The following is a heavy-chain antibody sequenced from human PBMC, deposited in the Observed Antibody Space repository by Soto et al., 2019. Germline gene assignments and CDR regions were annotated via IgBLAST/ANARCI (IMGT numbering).Heavy chain of an antibody. CDR1: GYTFTSYG. J-gene: IGHJ6*02. V-gene: IGHV1-18*01. D-gene: IGHD3-9*01. Sequence: QVQLVQSGAEVKKPGASVKVSCKASGYTFTSYGISWVRQAPGQGLEWMGWISAYNGNTNYAQKLQGRVTMTTDTSTSTDYMELRRLRSDDTAVYYCAREGDYDILTCYYIIHYYYGMDVWGQGTTVTVSS. CDR2: ISAYNGNT. CDR3: AREGDYDILTCYYIIHYYYGMDV.